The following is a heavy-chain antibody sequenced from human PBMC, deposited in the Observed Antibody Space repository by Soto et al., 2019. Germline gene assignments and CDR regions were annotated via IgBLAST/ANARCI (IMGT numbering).Heavy chain of an antibody. D-gene: IGHD2-2*01. J-gene: IGHJ4*02. CDR2: IRSKANSYAT. Sequence: PWWSLRLSCAASGFTFSGSAMHWVRQASGKGLEWVGRIRSKANSYATAYAASVKGRFTISRDDSKNTAYLQMNSLKIEDTAVYYCTRHGGGYCSSTSCSNNWGQGTLVTVSS. CDR3: TRHGGGYCSSTSCSNN. CDR1: GFTFSGSA. V-gene: IGHV3-73*01.